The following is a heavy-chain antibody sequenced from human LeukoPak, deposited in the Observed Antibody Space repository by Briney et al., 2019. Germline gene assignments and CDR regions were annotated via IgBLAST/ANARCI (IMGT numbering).Heavy chain of an antibody. CDR2: IYPGDSDT. J-gene: IGHJ4*02. CDR3: ARLLQGVAGTWGY. V-gene: IGHV5-51*01. Sequence: GESLKISCKASGSSFTTYWIAWVRQLPWKGLEWMGMIYPGDSDTRYSPSFQGQITISVDKSISIAYLQWSSLKASDTAMYYCARLLQGVAGTWGYWGQGTLVTVSS. D-gene: IGHD6-19*01. CDR1: GSSFTTYW.